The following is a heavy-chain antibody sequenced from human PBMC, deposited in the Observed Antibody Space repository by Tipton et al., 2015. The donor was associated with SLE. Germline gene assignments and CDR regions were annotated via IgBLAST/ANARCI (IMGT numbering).Heavy chain of an antibody. V-gene: IGHV3-30*18. J-gene: IGHJ4*02. D-gene: IGHD1-26*01. CDR3: AKDRGSYYALDY. Sequence: QLVQSGGGLVQPGGSLRLSCSASGFTFSSYGMHWVRQAPGKGREWVAVISDDGRNKYHAHSVQGRFTISRDNSKNTLYLQMNSLRAEDTAMYYCAKDRGSYYALDYWGQRTLVTVPS. CDR2: ISDDGRNK. CDR1: GFTFSSYG.